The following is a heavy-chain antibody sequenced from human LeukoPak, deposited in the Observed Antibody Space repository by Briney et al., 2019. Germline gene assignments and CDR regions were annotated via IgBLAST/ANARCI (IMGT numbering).Heavy chain of an antibody. V-gene: IGHV1-2*02. CDR3: ARDKSGYSGYDFDY. Sequence: ASVKVSCKASGYTFTGYYMHWVRQAPGQGLEWMGWINPNSGGTNYAQKFQGRVTMTRDTSISTAYMELSRLRSDDTAVYYCARDKSGYSGYDFDYWGQGTLVTVSS. CDR1: GYTFTGYY. D-gene: IGHD5-12*01. J-gene: IGHJ4*02. CDR2: INPNSGGT.